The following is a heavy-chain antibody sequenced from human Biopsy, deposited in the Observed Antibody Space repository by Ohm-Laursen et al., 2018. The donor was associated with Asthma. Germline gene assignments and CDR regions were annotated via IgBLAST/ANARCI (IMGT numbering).Heavy chain of an antibody. CDR2: ISSSSSYI. V-gene: IGHV3-21*01. Sequence: SLRLSCTASGFTFSSYSMNWVRQAPGKGLEWVSSISSSSSYIYYADSVKGRFTISRDNAKNSLYQQMNSLRAEDTAVYYCARVDTIFGVVIPIYYYYGMDVWGQGTTVTVSS. CDR3: ARVDTIFGVVIPIYYYYGMDV. CDR1: GFTFSSYS. D-gene: IGHD3-3*01. J-gene: IGHJ6*02.